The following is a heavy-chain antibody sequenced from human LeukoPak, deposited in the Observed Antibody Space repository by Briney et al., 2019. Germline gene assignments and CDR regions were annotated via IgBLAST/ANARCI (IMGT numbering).Heavy chain of an antibody. Sequence: GESLKISCQGSGYTFTTYWIGWVRQMPGKGLEWMGIIHPGDSDIRYSPSFKGQVTISADKSISTAYLQWGNLKASDTAMYYCARQITISHFDYWGQGTLVTVSS. CDR2: IHPGDSDI. CDR1: GYTFTTYW. CDR3: ARQITISHFDY. D-gene: IGHD3-3*01. V-gene: IGHV5-51*01. J-gene: IGHJ4*02.